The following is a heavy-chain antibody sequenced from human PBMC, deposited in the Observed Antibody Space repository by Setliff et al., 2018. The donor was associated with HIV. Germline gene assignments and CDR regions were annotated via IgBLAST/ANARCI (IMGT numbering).Heavy chain of an antibody. V-gene: IGHV4-4*07. CDR3: AREGYYYASSGYYPYYFDH. D-gene: IGHD3-22*01. J-gene: IGHJ4*02. CDR2: VSSRGDT. CDR1: DSGTYY. Sequence: SETLSLTCTVSDSGTYYWSWIRQPAGKGLEWIGRVSSRGDTNYNPSLKSRVTMSVDTSKNQFSLKLTSVTAADTAVYYCAREGYYYASSGYYPYYFDHWGQGILVTVSS.